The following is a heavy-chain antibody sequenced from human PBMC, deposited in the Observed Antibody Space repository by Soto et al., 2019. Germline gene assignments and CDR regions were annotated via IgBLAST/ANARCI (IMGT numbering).Heavy chain of an antibody. Sequence: PSETLSLTCTVSGGAISTYYWTWFRQTAGKGLEWTGRIYSSGSTKYNPALQSRVTMSLDTSNNQFSLRLTSVTAADTAVYYCARGQRFSDWFDPWGQGTLVTVS. V-gene: IGHV4-4*07. CDR3: ARGQRFSDWFDP. D-gene: IGHD3-3*01. CDR1: GGAISTYY. CDR2: IYSSGST. J-gene: IGHJ5*02.